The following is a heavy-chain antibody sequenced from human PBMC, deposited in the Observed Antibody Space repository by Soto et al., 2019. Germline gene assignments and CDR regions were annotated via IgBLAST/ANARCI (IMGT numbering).Heavy chain of an antibody. Sequence: PSETLSLTCAVSGDSISGNNWCSWVRQSPGKGLEWIGEIYHTGKATYNPSLKTRVTMSVDKSKIQYSLEVRSVAVADTAVYFCSHGQIMDHYRSELDYWGPGTLVTVSS. CDR2: IYHTGKA. CDR1: GDSISGNNW. D-gene: IGHD3-16*01. J-gene: IGHJ4*02. CDR3: SHGQIMDHYRSELDY. V-gene: IGHV4-4*02.